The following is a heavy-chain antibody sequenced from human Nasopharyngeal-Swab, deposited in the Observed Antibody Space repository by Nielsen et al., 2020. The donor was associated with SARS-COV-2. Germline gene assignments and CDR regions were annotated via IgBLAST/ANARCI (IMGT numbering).Heavy chain of an antibody. CDR2: FDPEDGET. Sequence: ASVKVSCKVSVYTLTELSMYWVRQAPGKGLEWMGGFDPEDGETIYAQKFQGRVTMTEDTSTDTAYMELSSLRSEDTAVYYCATVLLWFGDHAEYFQHWGQGTLVTVSS. V-gene: IGHV1-24*01. CDR1: VYTLTELS. J-gene: IGHJ1*01. CDR3: ATVLLWFGDHAEYFQH. D-gene: IGHD3-10*01.